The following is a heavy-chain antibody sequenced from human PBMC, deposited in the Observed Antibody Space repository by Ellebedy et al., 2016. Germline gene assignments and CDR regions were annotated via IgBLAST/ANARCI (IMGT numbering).Heavy chain of an antibody. CDR2: IKSKTDGGTT. Sequence: GESLKISXAASGFTFSNAWMSWVRQAPGKGLEWVGRIKSKTDGGTTDYAAPVKGRFTISRDDSKNTLYLQMNSLKTEDTAVYYCTAELLWFGERLNPWGQGTLVTVSS. CDR3: TAELLWFGERLNP. D-gene: IGHD3-10*01. V-gene: IGHV3-15*01. J-gene: IGHJ5*02. CDR1: GFTFSNAW.